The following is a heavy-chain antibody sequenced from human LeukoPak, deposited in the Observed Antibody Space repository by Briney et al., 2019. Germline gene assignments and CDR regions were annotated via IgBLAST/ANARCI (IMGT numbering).Heavy chain of an antibody. CDR1: GFTFSGYA. D-gene: IGHD4-17*01. Sequence: GGSLRLSCAASGFTFSGYAVHWVRQAPGKGLDWVAVISHDGSNKYYADSVKGRFTISRDNSKNTVYLQMNSLRSEDTAVYYCARDLTGGDYYFDFWGQGTLVTVSS. CDR2: ISHDGSNK. V-gene: IGHV3-30-3*01. J-gene: IGHJ4*02. CDR3: ARDLTGGDYYFDF.